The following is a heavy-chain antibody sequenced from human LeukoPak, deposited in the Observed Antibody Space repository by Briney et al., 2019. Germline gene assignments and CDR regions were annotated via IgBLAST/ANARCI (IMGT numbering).Heavy chain of an antibody. D-gene: IGHD3-22*01. CDR1: GYTFTGYY. V-gene: IGHV1-2*02. Sequence: GASVKVSCKASGYTFTGYYMHWVRQAPGQGLEWMGWINPNSGGTNYAQKFQGRVTMTRDTSISTAYMELSRLRSDDTAVYYCAIDSSGYYYYFDYWGQGTLVTVSS. J-gene: IGHJ4*02. CDR3: AIDSSGYYYYFDY. CDR2: INPNSGGT.